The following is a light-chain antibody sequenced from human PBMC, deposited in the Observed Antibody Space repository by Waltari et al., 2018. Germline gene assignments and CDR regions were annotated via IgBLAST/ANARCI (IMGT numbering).Light chain of an antibody. CDR1: QSVLYSSNNKNY. CDR2: WAS. CDR3: QQYYSTLWT. J-gene: IGKJ1*01. Sequence: EIVMTQSPDSLAVSLGERATINCKSSQSVLYSSNNKNYLAWYQQKPGQPPKLLIYWASTRESGVPDRFSGSGSGTDFTLTISSLQAEDVAVYYCQQYYSTLWTFGQGTKVEIK. V-gene: IGKV4-1*01.